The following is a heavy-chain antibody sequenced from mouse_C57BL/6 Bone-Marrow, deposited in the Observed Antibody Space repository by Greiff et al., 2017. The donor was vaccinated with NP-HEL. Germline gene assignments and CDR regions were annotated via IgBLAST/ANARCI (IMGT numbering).Heavy chain of an antibody. CDR3: ATSGYYYGSSPDY. V-gene: IGHV1-55*01. D-gene: IGHD1-1*01. CDR1: GYTFTSYW. CDR2: IYPGSGST. J-gene: IGHJ2*01. Sequence: QVQLQQSGAELVKPGASVKMSCKASGYTFTSYWITWVKQRPGQGLEWIGDIYPGSGSTNYNEKFKSKATLTVDTSSSTAYMQLSSLTSEDSAVYYCATSGYYYGSSPDYWGQGTTLTVSS.